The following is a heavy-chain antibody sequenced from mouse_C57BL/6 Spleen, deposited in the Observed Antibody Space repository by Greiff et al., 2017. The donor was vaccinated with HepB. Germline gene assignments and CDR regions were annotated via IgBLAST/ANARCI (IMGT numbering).Heavy chain of an antibody. CDR2: IYPGSGNT. Sequence: QVQLKQSGAELVRPGASVKLSCKASGYTFTDYYINWVKQRPGQGLEWIARIYPGSGNTYYNEKFKGKATLTAEKSSSTAYMQLSSLTSEDSAVYFCARSPFYYDYDVGFAYWGQGTLVTVSA. D-gene: IGHD2-4*01. V-gene: IGHV1-76*01. CDR1: GYTFTDYY. J-gene: IGHJ3*01. CDR3: ARSPFYYDYDVGFAY.